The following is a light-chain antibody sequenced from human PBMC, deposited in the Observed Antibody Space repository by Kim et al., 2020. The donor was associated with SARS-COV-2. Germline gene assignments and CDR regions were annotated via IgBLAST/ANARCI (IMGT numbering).Light chain of an antibody. V-gene: IGKV1-27*01. CDR2: AAS. CDR1: QGISSY. Sequence: DIQMTQSPSSLSASVGDRVTITCRASQGISSYLAWYQQKPGKVPKLLIYAASTLQSEVPSRFSGSGSGTDFTLTISSLQPEDVATYYCQKYNSAPWTFGQGTKVDIK. J-gene: IGKJ1*01. CDR3: QKYNSAPWT.